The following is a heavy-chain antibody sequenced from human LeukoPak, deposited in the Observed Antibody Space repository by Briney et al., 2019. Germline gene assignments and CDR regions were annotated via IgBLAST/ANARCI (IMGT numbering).Heavy chain of an antibody. D-gene: IGHD4-23*01. CDR3: ARSVVTLYWYFDL. J-gene: IGHJ2*01. V-gene: IGHV4-59*01. Sequence: SETLSLTCTVSGGSISGYYYNWIWQPPGKGLEWIGYIYYSGSTNYNPSLKSRVTISLDTSKNQFSLKLSSVTTADTAVYYCARSVVTLYWYFDLWGRGTLVTVSS. CDR1: GGSISGYY. CDR2: IYYSGST.